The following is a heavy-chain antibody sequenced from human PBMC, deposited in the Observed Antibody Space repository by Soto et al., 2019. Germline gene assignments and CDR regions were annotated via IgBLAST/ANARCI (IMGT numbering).Heavy chain of an antibody. J-gene: IGHJ4*02. CDR1: GFTFSDHS. Sequence: EVQLVESGGGLVKPGGSLRLSCAASGFTFSDHSMNWVRQAPGKGFEWVSSISTTGRYIYYSDSMAGRFTISRDNAKKSLYLQINSLRGDDTAIYYCAAGTDTAMEQGADYWGQGNLVTVSS. D-gene: IGHD5-18*01. CDR2: ISTTGRYI. CDR3: AAGTDTAMEQGADY. V-gene: IGHV3-21*01.